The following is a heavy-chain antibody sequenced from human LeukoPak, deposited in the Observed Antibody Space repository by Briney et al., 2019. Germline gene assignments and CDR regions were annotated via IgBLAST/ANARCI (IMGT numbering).Heavy chain of an antibody. Sequence: SETLSLTCTVSGGSISSGGYYWSWIRQHPGKGLEWIGYIYYSGSIYYNPSLKSRVTISVDTSKNQFSLKLSSVTAADTAVYYCARGGMTTVTKSAFDIWGQGTMVTVSS. D-gene: IGHD4-17*01. J-gene: IGHJ3*02. CDR3: ARGGMTTVTKSAFDI. CDR2: IYYSGSI. CDR1: GGSISSGGYY. V-gene: IGHV4-31*03.